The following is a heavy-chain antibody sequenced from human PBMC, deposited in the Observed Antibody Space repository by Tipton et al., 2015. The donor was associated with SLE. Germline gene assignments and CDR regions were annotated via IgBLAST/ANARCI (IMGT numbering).Heavy chain of an antibody. CDR2: IYHSGST. V-gene: IGHV4-39*03. CDR1: GDSIGRSNYY. Sequence: TLSLTCTVSGDSIGRSNYYWGWIRQSPGKGLEWIGIIYHSGSTYYNPSLRSRVTISVETSKNQFSLKLTSVTAADTAVYYCTVMYGSGSYPFDHWGQGTLVTVSS. CDR3: TVMYGSGSYPFDH. D-gene: IGHD3-10*01. J-gene: IGHJ5*02.